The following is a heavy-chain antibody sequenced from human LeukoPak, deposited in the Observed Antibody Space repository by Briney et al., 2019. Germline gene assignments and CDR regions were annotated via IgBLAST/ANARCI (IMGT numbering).Heavy chain of an antibody. CDR3: ARDRAGLAGFFDS. Sequence: PGGSLRLSCAASGFTFSSYEVNWVRQAPGKGLEWVSYINSNSKTIYYADSVKGRFTISRDNAKNSLYLQMNSLRAEDTAFYYCARDRAGLAGFFDSWGQGTLVTVSS. CDR1: GFTFSSYE. D-gene: IGHD6-13*01. CDR2: INSNSKTI. V-gene: IGHV3-48*03. J-gene: IGHJ4*02.